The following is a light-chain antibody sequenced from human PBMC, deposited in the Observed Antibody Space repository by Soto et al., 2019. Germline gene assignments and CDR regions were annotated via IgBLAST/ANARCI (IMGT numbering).Light chain of an antibody. CDR2: AAS. V-gene: IGKV1-17*01. CDR3: QQYNSYWM. Sequence: DIQMTQSPSSLSASVGDRFTITCRASQSISSYLNWYQQKPGKAPKLLIYAASSLQSGVPSRVSGSGSGTEFTLTISSLQPDDFATYYCQQYNSYWMFGQGTKVDIK. J-gene: IGKJ1*01. CDR1: QSISSY.